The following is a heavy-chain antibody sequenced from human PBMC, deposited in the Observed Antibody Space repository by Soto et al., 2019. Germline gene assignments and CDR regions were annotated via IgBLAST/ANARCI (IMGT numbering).Heavy chain of an antibody. J-gene: IGHJ4*02. D-gene: IGHD5-18*01. V-gene: IGHV4-30-4*01. CDR3: ATESGSTYGYFDH. CDR2: ISNSGST. CDR1: GGSVTSDEDY. Sequence: KSSETLSLTCTVSGGSVTSDEDYWSWIRQSPGKGLEWIGYISNSGSTGYNPSLKTRLSMSVDRSKNQFTLRLTSVTAADTAVYFCATESGSTYGYFDHWGQGT.